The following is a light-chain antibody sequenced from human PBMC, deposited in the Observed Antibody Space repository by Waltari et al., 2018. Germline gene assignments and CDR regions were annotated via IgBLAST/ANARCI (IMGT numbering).Light chain of an antibody. CDR3: QQFYDYSRT. J-gene: IGKJ1*01. V-gene: IGKV1-5*03. CDR1: QSINSW. CDR2: KAS. Sequence: DIQMTQSPSTLSASVGEGVTITCGASQSINSWLAWYQQKPGKAPNLLIYKASSLQSGVPSRFSGSGSGTEFTLTISSLQPDDFATYYCQQFYDYSRTFGQGTKVEI.